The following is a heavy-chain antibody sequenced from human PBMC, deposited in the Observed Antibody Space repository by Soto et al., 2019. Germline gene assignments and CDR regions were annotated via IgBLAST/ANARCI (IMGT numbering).Heavy chain of an antibody. Sequence: QIQLVESGGDVVQPGRSLRLSCAASGFNFGFFGMHWVRQAPGKGLEWVAFISGDGINTHYADSVRGRFTLSRDYSKRTMYLQKDTLRDDDTALYYCARGNLSFDFDSWGQGTRVTVSS. J-gene: IGHJ4*02. CDR1: GFNFGFFG. CDR3: ARGNLSFDFDS. CDR2: ISGDGINT. D-gene: IGHD1-26*01. V-gene: IGHV3-30*03.